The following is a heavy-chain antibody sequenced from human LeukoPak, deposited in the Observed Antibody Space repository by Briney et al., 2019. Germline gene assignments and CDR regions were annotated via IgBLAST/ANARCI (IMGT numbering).Heavy chain of an antibody. D-gene: IGHD3/OR15-3a*01. V-gene: IGHV4-39*01. CDR3: ARQTGSGLFILP. Sequence: SETLSLTCTVSGDSISSSNSYWGWIRQPPGKGLEWIGSIYYSGNTYYNASLKSQVSISIDTSKNRFSLKLTSVTAADTAVYYCARQTGSGLFILPGGQGTLVTVSS. J-gene: IGHJ4*02. CDR2: IYYSGNT. CDR1: GDSISSSNSY.